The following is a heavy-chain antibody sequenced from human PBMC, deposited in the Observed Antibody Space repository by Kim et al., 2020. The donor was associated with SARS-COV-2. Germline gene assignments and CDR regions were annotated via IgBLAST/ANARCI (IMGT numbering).Heavy chain of an antibody. D-gene: IGHD6-13*01. CDR1: GYSFTSYW. J-gene: IGHJ6*02. CDR2: IYPGDSDT. Sequence: GESLKISCKGSGYSFTSYWIGWVRQMPGKGLEWMGIIYPGDSDTRYSPSFQGQVTISADKSISTAYLQWSSLKASDTAMYYCARQVLAVAAGIGAGMDVWGQGTTVTVSS. CDR3: ARQVLAVAAGIGAGMDV. V-gene: IGHV5-51*01.